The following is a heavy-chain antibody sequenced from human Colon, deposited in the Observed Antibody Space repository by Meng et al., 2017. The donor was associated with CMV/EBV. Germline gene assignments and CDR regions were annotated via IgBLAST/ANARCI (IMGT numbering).Heavy chain of an antibody. CDR1: SFSGYH. CDR2: INHSGIA. CDR3: ARGLQDQTYSTGWYYFDY. Sequence: SFSGYHSTLIRQNPGKGLEWIGQINHSGIANYNPSLKSRVTISLLTSNNQFSLELSSVTAADAAVYYCARGLQDQTYSTGWYYFDYWGQGTLVTVSS. V-gene: IGHV4-34*01. D-gene: IGHD6-19*01. J-gene: IGHJ4*02.